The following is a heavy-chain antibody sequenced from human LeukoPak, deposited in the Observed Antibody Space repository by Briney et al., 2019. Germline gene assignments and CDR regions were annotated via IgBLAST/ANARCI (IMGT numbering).Heavy chain of an antibody. J-gene: IGHJ4*02. Sequence: SVTVSFKASGGTFISYAISWVRQAPGQGLEWMGRIIPILGIANYAQKFQGRVTITADKSTSTAYMELSSLRSEDTAVYYCAREQIRAYDSSGYFDDYWGQGTLVTVSS. V-gene: IGHV1-69*04. CDR2: IIPILGIA. CDR3: AREQIRAYDSSGYFDDY. CDR1: GGTFISYA. D-gene: IGHD3-22*01.